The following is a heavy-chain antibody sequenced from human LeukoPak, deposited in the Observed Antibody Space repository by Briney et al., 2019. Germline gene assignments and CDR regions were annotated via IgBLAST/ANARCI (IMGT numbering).Heavy chain of an antibody. CDR3: ARQDPAGEYYFDH. D-gene: IGHD3-10*01. J-gene: IGHJ4*02. V-gene: IGHV5-51*01. CDR1: GYSFSIYW. Sequence: GESLKISCKGSGYSFSIYWIGWVRQMPGKGLEWMGIIYPGDSDTRYSPSFQGQVTISADKSLSTAYLQWSSLKASDAAMYYCARQDPAGEYYFDHWGQGTLVTVSS. CDR2: IYPGDSDT.